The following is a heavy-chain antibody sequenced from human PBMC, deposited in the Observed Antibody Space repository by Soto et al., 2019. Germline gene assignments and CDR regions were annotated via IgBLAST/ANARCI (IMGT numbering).Heavy chain of an antibody. D-gene: IGHD2-21*01. CDR2: IYYNGNT. CDR1: GGSLRNGGDY. V-gene: IGHV4-31*03. Sequence: RSHTCTVSGGSLRNGGDYWRWIRKHPGRGLEWIGYIYYNGNTYYNPSLKSRVTVSVGTSKNQFSLNVRSVTAADTAVEDCAGCSLVVIRVPWFDPLGRGTLVT. CDR3: AGCSLVVIRVPWFDP. J-gene: IGHJ5*02.